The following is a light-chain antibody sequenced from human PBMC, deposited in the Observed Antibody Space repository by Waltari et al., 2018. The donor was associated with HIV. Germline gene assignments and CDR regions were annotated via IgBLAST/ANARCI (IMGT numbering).Light chain of an antibody. V-gene: IGKV3-15*01. CDR2: GAS. J-gene: IGKJ1*01. CDR3: QQYNKWPRT. Sequence: EIVMTQSPGTLSVSPGERVTLSCRASQNVITNLAWYQQKPGQAPRLLIYGASTRATGIPPRFSGGGSGTDFTLTIGSLQSEDFTFYYCQQYNKWPRTFGQGTKVEVK. CDR1: QNVITN.